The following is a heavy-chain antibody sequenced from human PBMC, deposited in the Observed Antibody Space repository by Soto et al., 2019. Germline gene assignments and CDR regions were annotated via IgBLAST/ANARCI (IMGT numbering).Heavy chain of an antibody. Sequence: PSETLSLTCTVSGGSISSSRYYWGVIRQPPGTRLERIGSIYYSGSTYYNPSLKSRVTISVDTSKNQFSLKLSSVTDAETAVYYCARHSRYCTNGVCYGFDYYYYYGMDVWGQGTTVTVSS. CDR3: ARHSRYCTNGVCYGFDYYYYYGMDV. V-gene: IGHV4-39*01. J-gene: IGHJ6*02. CDR1: GGSISSSRYY. CDR2: IYYSGST. D-gene: IGHD2-8*01.